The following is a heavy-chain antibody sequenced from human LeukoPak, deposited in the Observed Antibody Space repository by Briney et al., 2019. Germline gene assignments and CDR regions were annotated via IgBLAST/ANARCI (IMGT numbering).Heavy chain of an antibody. CDR1: GGSFSGYY. D-gene: IGHD6-13*01. CDR3: ARERQQLPRSWFDP. CDR2: INHSGST. J-gene: IGHJ5*02. Sequence: PSETLSLTCAVYGGSFSGYYWSWIRQPPGKGLEWIGEINHSGSTNYNPSLKSRVTISVDTSKNQFSLKLSSVTAADTAVYYCARERQQLPRSWFDPWGQGTLVTVSS. V-gene: IGHV4-34*01.